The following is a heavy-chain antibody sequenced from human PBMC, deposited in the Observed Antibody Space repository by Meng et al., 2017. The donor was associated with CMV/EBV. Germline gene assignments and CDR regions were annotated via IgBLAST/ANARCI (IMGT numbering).Heavy chain of an antibody. CDR1: CGSFSGYY. Sequence: VQHRPWGTGLVKPSGPLSLPFGVNCGSFSGYYWSWIRQPPGKGLEWIGEINHSGSTNYNPSLKSRVTISVDTSKNQFSLKLSSVTAADTAVYYCARGVGATGKADYWGQGTLVTVSS. CDR3: ARGVGATGKADY. J-gene: IGHJ4*02. CDR2: INHSGST. D-gene: IGHD1-26*01. V-gene: IGHV4-34*01.